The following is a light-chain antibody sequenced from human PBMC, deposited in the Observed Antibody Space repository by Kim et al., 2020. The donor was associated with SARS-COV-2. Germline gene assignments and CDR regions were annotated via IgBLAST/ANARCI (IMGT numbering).Light chain of an antibody. CDR1: QSISIN. Sequence: GSPRERVTRSCRVSQSISINLAWYQPKPGQAPRLLMNGAFTRATGIPARFSGSGSGTEFTLTINSLQSEDFAVYYCQQYNNWPPTFGQGTKVDIK. V-gene: IGKV3-15*01. CDR3: QQYNNWPPT. CDR2: GAF. J-gene: IGKJ1*01.